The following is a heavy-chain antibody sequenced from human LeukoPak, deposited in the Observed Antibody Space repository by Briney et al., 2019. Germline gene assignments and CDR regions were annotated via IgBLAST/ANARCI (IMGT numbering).Heavy chain of an antibody. CDR1: GGSVSSGSYY. V-gene: IGHV4-61*01. CDR3: AREKPPFDY. Sequence: PSETLSLTCTVSGGSVSSGSYYWSWIRQPPGKGLEWTGYIYYSGSTNYNPSLKSRVTISVDTSKNQFSLKLSSVTAADTAVYYCAREKPPFDYWGQGTLVTVSS. CDR2: IYYSGST. J-gene: IGHJ4*02.